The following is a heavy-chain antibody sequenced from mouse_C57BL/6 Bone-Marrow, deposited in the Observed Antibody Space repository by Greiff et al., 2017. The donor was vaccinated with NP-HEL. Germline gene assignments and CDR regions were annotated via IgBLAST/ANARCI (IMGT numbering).Heavy chain of an antibody. CDR3: ARTYYYGSRGAFDY. V-gene: IGHV5-17*01. Sequence: LVESGGGLVKPGGSLKLSCAASGFTFSDYGMHWVRQAPEKGLEWVAYISSGSGTIYYADTVKGRFTISRDNAKNTLCLQMTRLRSEDTAMYYCARTYYYGSRGAFDYWGQGTTLTVSS. D-gene: IGHD1-1*01. J-gene: IGHJ2*01. CDR1: GFTFSDYG. CDR2: ISSGSGTI.